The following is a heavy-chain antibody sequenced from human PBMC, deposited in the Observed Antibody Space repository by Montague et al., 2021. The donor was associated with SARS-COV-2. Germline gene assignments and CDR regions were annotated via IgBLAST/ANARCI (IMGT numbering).Heavy chain of an antibody. J-gene: IGHJ5*02. CDR1: GFTFSRNA. Sequence: SLRLSCAVSGFTFSRNAMSWVHQAPGKGLDWVSSISGSGDETHYADSVKGRFTISRDNSRSTVYMQMNSLRVEDTAVYYCARDPSGGISNWFDPWGQGTPVTVSS. V-gene: IGHV3-23*01. CDR3: ARDPSGGISNWFDP. CDR2: ISGSGDET. D-gene: IGHD4-23*01.